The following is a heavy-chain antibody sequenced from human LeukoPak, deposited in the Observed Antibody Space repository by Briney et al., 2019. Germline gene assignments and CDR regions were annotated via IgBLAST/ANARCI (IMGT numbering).Heavy chain of an antibody. V-gene: IGHV1-2*02. Sequence: VASVKVSCKASGYTFTGYYMHWVRQAPGQGLEWMGWINPNSGGTNYAQKFQGRVTMARDTSISTAYMELSRLRSDDTAVYYCARTFYFDSSGYYHYWGQGTLATVSS. CDR1: GYTFTGYY. CDR3: ARTFYFDSSGYYHY. D-gene: IGHD3-22*01. CDR2: INPNSGGT. J-gene: IGHJ4*02.